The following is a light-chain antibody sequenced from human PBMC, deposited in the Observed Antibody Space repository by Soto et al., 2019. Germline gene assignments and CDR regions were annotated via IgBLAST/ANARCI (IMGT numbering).Light chain of an antibody. Sequence: EILLTQSPATLSLSPGERATLSCRASQSISSHLAWYQQKPGQAPRLLIHDASSRATGTPARFSGSGSGTDFTLTISSLEPEDFAVYYCQLRNAWPPSITFGQGTRLEIK. CDR3: QLRNAWPPSIT. V-gene: IGKV3-11*01. J-gene: IGKJ5*01. CDR2: DAS. CDR1: QSISSH.